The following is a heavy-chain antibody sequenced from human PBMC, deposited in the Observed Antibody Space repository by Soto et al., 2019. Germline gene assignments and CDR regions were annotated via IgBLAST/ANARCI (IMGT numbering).Heavy chain of an antibody. CDR1: GSTNTNYD. CDR3: SRGRSTPVVLIVMRRAAKWVLD. J-gene: IGHJ1*01. CDR2: MSPDSGTT. Sequence: VMATSKDSGSTNTNYDSNWVRQAAGQGLEWMGWMSPDSGTTGYAQKFQGRVTMTRDTSITTAYLELASLKSGGTAVYYLSRGRSTPVVLIVMRRAAKWVLDWDQGTLGAGSS. V-gene: IGHV1-8*01. D-gene: IGHD1-26*01.